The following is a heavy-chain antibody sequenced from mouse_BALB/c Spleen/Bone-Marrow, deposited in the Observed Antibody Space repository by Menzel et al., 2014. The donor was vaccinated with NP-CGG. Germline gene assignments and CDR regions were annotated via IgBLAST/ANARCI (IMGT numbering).Heavy chain of an antibody. Sequence: VNLVESGVELMKPGASVKISCKATGYTFSNYWIDWVKQRPGHGLEWIGEILPGSGTANYNEKFKGKATFTADTSSNTAYMQLSSLTSEDSALHYCARASVVPYYFDFWGQGTTLTVSS. CDR1: GYTFSNYW. V-gene: IGHV1-9*01. J-gene: IGHJ2*01. CDR2: ILPGSGTA. CDR3: ARASVVPYYFDF. D-gene: IGHD1-1*01.